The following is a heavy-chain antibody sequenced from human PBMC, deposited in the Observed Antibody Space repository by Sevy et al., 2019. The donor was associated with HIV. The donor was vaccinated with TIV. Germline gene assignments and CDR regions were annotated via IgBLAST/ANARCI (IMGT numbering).Heavy chain of an antibody. J-gene: IGHJ6*02. Sequence: GGSLRLSCAASGFTFSSYWMYWVRQAPGMGLVWVSRINSDGSSTSYADSVKGRFTISRDNAKNTLYLQMNSLRAEDTAVYYCARDLTDIVVVPAARYYYGMDVWDQGTTVTVSS. CDR3: ARDLTDIVVVPAARYYYGMDV. CDR1: GFTFSSYW. V-gene: IGHV3-74*01. CDR2: INSDGSST. D-gene: IGHD2-2*01.